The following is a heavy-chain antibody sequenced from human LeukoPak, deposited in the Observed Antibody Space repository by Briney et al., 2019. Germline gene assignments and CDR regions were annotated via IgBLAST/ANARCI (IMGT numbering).Heavy chain of an antibody. V-gene: IGHV1-8*01. CDR2: MNPNSGNT. D-gene: IGHD2-15*01. CDR3: ARNTRGYGDAFDI. CDR1: GYTFTSYD. Sequence: ASVTVSCKASGYTFTSYDINWVRQATGQGLEWMGWMNPNSGNTGYAQKFQGRVTMTRNTSISTAYMELSSLRSEDTAVYYCARNTRGYGDAFDIWGQGTMVTVSS. J-gene: IGHJ3*02.